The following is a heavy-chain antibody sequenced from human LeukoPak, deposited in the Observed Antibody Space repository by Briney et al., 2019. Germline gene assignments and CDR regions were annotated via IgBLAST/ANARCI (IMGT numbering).Heavy chain of an antibody. Sequence: ASVKVSCKAFGYTFISNYMHWVRQAPGQGPEWMGVISPSGGSTTYAQKFQGRVTLTRDMSTSTVYMELSSLRSEDTAVYYCARAGTMIVVAYNWFDPWGQGTLVTVSS. CDR2: ISPSGGST. CDR1: GYTFISNY. D-gene: IGHD3-22*01. V-gene: IGHV1-46*01. J-gene: IGHJ5*02. CDR3: ARAGTMIVVAYNWFDP.